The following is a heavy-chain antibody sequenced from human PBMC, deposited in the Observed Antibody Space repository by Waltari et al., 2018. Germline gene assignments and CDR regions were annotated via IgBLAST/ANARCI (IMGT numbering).Heavy chain of an antibody. CDR3: ARPSSYDSSGYYFDY. D-gene: IGHD3-22*01. V-gene: IGHV1-69*10. Sequence: QVQLVQSGAEVKKHGSSVKVSCKASGAPFSSYAISWVRQAPGQGLEWMGGIIPILGIANYAQKFQGRVTITADKSTSTAYMELSSLRSEDTAVYYCARPSSYDSSGYYFDYWGQGTLVTVSS. CDR1: GAPFSSYA. CDR2: IIPILGIA. J-gene: IGHJ4*02.